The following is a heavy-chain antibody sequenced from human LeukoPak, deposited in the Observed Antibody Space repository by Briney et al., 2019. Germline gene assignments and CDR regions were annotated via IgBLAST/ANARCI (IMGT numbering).Heavy chain of an antibody. V-gene: IGHV1-46*01. CDR3: ARDNSVGDIAWWFDP. J-gene: IGHJ5*02. D-gene: IGHD3-16*02. Sequence: ASVKVSCKASGYAFTSHYMHWVRQAPGQGLEWMGLINPSGSSTLYAQKFQGRVTMTRDMSTTTDYMELSSLRSEDTAVYYCARDNSVGDIAWWFDPWGQGTLVTVSS. CDR1: GYAFTSHY. CDR2: INPSGSST.